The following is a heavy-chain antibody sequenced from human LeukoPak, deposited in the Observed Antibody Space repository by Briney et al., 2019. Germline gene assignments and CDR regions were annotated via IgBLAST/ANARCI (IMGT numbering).Heavy chain of an antibody. CDR3: ARDQGDGYNYFDY. J-gene: IGHJ4*02. CDR1: GYTLTELS. Sequence: ASVKVSCKVSGYTLTELSMHWVRQAPGQGLEWMGIINPSGGSTSYAQKFQGRVTMTRDTSTSTVYMELSSLRSEDTAVYYCARDQGDGYNYFDYWGQGTLVTVSS. V-gene: IGHV1-46*01. D-gene: IGHD5-24*01. CDR2: INPSGGST.